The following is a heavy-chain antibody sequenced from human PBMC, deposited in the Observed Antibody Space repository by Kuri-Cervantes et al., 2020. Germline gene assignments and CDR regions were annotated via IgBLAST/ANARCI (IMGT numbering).Heavy chain of an antibody. J-gene: IGHJ5*02. CDR2: ISYDGSNK. V-gene: IGHV3-30*01. CDR1: GFTFSSYA. D-gene: IGHD2-8*02. Sequence: GESLKISCAASGFTFSSYAMHWVRQAPGKGLEWVAVISYDGSNKYYADSVEGRFTISRDNSKNTLYLQMNSLRAEDTAVYYCARELGYCTGGVCPWGQGTLVTVSS. CDR3: ARELGYCTGGVCP.